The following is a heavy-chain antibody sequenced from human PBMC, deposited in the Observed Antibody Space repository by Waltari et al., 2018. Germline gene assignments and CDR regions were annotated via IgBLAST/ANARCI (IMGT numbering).Heavy chain of an antibody. Sequence: QVQLQESGPGLVKPSETLSLTCTVSGGSISSYYWRWIRQPAGKGLEWIGRIYTSGSTNYNPSLKSRVTISVDKSKNQFSLKLSSVTAADTAVYYCARSPYIKWPTLDYWGQGTLVTVSS. CDR1: GGSISSYY. CDR3: ARSPYIKWPTLDY. V-gene: IGHV4-4*07. D-gene: IGHD5-12*01. CDR2: IYTSGST. J-gene: IGHJ4*02.